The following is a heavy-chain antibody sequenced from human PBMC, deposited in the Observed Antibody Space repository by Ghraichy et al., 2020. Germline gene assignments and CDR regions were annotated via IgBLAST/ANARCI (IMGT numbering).Heavy chain of an antibody. D-gene: IGHD1-26*01. CDR2: ITRSGNTV. V-gene: IGHV3-11*01. J-gene: IGHJ2*01. Sequence: SNITRSGNTVYYADSVEGRFTISRDNAKNSMYLQVNSLRAGDTAVYYCARHSGTDYPAWYFDLWGCG. CDR3: ARHSGTDYPAWYFDL.